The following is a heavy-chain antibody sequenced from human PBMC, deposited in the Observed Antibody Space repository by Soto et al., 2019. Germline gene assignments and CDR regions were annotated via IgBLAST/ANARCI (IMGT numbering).Heavy chain of an antibody. CDR3: ARVGVGLAAPRVWPY. J-gene: IGHJ4*02. CDR1: GYTFTSYG. D-gene: IGHD6-13*01. CDR2: INPYNGNT. Sequence: GASVKVSCKASGYTFTSYGISWVRQAPGQGLEWMAWINPYNGNTKYAEKFLGRVTVTTDTSTATAYMEVRSLTSDDTAVFCCARVGVGLAAPRVWPYWGQGTPVTVSS. V-gene: IGHV1-18*01.